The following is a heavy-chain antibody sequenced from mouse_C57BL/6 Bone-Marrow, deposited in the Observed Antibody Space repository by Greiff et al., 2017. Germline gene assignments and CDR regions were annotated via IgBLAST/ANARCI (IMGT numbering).Heavy chain of an antibody. Sequence: QVQLQQSGAELARPGASVKLSCKASGYTFTSYGISWVKQRTGQGLEWIGEIYPRSGNTYYNEKFKGKATLTADKSSSTAYMELRSLTSEDSAVYFCAKGDYGYDFCDYWGQGTTLTVSS. CDR1: GYTFTSYG. CDR2: IYPRSGNT. D-gene: IGHD2-2*01. V-gene: IGHV1-81*01. J-gene: IGHJ2*01. CDR3: AKGDYGYDFCDY.